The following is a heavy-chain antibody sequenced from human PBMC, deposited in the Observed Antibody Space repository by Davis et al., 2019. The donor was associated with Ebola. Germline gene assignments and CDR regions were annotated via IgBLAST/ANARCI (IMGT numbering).Heavy chain of an antibody. CDR3: ARANRTVAAG. V-gene: IGHV4-34*01. J-gene: IGHJ4*02. D-gene: IGHD6-19*01. CDR2: IYHSGST. Sequence: SETLSLTCAVYGGSFSGYYWSWIRQPPGKGLEWIGEIYHSGSTNYNPSLKSRVTISVDKSKNQFSLKLSSVTAADPAVYYCARANRTVAAGWGQGTLVTVSS. CDR1: GGSFSGYY.